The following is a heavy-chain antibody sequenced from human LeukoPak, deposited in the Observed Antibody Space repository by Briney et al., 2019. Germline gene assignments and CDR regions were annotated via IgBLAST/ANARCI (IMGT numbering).Heavy chain of an antibody. J-gene: IGHJ4*02. CDR2: ISGSGGST. Sequence: GGSLRLSCAASGFTFSSYAMSWVRQAPGKGLEWASAISGSGGSTYYADSVKGRFTISRDNSKNTLYLQMNSLRAEDTAVYYCAKDGSYYDSSGYYFDYWGQGTLVTVSS. V-gene: IGHV3-23*01. CDR3: AKDGSYYDSSGYYFDY. D-gene: IGHD3-22*01. CDR1: GFTFSSYA.